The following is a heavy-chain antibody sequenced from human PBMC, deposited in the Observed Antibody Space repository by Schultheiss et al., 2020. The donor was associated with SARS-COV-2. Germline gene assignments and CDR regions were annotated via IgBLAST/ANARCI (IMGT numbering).Heavy chain of an antibody. J-gene: IGHJ6*02. CDR3: AREAQEAYGMDV. CDR2: INWNGGST. CDR1: GFTFSSYW. Sequence: GGSLRLSCEASGFTFSSYWFHWVRQAPGKGLVWVSGINWNGGSTYYADSRKGRFTISRDDAKNSMYLQMNSLRVEDTAVYYCAREAQEAYGMDVWGQGSTVTVSS. V-gene: IGHV3-74*01.